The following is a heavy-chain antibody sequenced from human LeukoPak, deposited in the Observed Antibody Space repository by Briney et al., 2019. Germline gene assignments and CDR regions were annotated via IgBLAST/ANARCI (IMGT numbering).Heavy chain of an antibody. Sequence: PSETLSLTCTVSGGSISSGSYYWSWIRQPAGKGLGWIGRIYTTGSTNYNPSLKSRVTISVDTSKNQFSLKLSSVTAADTAVYYCAREVSWFGESAFDYWGQGTLVTVSS. V-gene: IGHV4-61*02. CDR3: AREVSWFGESAFDY. CDR1: GGSISSGSYY. CDR2: IYTTGST. J-gene: IGHJ4*02. D-gene: IGHD3-10*01.